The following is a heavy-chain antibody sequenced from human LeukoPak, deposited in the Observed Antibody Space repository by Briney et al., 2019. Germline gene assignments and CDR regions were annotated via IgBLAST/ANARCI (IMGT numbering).Heavy chain of an antibody. CDR1: GSTFSSYA. CDR2: IIPIFGIA. CDR3: ARPPKRVRDGYNWYGMDV. D-gene: IGHD5-24*01. Sequence: SVKVSCKASGSTFSSYAISWVRQAPGQGLEWMGRIIPIFGIANYAQKFQGRVTITADKSTSTAYMELSSLRSEDTAVYYCARPPKRVRDGYNWYGMDVWGQGTTVTVSS. J-gene: IGHJ6*02. V-gene: IGHV1-69*04.